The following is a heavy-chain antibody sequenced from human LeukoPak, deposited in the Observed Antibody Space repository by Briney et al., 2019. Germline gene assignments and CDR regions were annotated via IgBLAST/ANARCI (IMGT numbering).Heavy chain of an antibody. CDR2: IYHSGST. J-gene: IGHJ4*02. CDR3: ARAVAGTSYYFDY. V-gene: IGHV4-4*02. D-gene: IGHD6-19*01. Sequence: SETLSLTCAVSGGSISSSNWWSWVRQPPGKGLEWIGEIYHSGSTNYNPSLKSRVTISVDKSKNQFTLKLSSVTAADTAVYYCARAVAGTSYYFDYWGQGTLVTVSS. CDR1: GGSISSSNW.